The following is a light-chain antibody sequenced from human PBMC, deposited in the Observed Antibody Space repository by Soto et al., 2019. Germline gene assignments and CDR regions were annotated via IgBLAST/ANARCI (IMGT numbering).Light chain of an antibody. Sequence: QSVLTQPASVSGSPGQSITISCTGISSDVGGYNYVSWYQQYPGKAPKLMIYEVSNRPSGVSNRFSGSKSANTASLTISGLQAEDEADYYCSSYTSSSPLYVFGTGTKLTVL. CDR3: SSYTSSSPLYV. CDR1: SSDVGGYNY. V-gene: IGLV2-14*01. J-gene: IGLJ1*01. CDR2: EVS.